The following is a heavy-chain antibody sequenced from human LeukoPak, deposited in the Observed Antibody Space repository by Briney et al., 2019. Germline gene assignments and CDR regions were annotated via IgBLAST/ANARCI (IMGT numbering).Heavy chain of an antibody. J-gene: IGHJ4*02. CDR2: INQDGSER. V-gene: IGHV3-7*01. Sequence: GGSLRLSCAASGFTFNAYWMSWVRQAPGKGLEWVASINQDGSERLYVDSVQGRFTISRNNTKNSLFLQMNSLRAEDTAVYYCARLKDDVTKLAYWGQGTLVTVSS. D-gene: IGHD2-8*01. CDR3: ARLKDDVTKLAY. CDR1: GFTFNAYW.